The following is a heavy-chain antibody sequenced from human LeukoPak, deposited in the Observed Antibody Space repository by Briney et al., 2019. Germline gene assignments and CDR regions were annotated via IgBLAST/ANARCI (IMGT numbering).Heavy chain of an antibody. CDR3: ARDGTSADDY. CDR2: ISGNNDNP. D-gene: IGHD1-26*01. V-gene: IGHV1-18*01. CDR1: GYTFSNFG. Sequence: ASVRVSCKASGYTFSNFGINWVRQAPGQGLEWMGWISGNNDNPNYGQKFQGRFTVTTDSSTSTAYMELRNLTFDDTAVYYCARDGTSADDYWGQGTLVTVSS. J-gene: IGHJ4*02.